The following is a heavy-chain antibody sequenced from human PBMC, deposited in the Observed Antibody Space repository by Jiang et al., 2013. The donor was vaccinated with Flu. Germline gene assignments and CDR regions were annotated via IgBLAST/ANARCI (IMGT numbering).Heavy chain of an antibody. CDR1: GGTFSSYA. V-gene: IGHV1-69*01. CDR2: ITPIFGTA. D-gene: IGHD1-14*01. Sequence: GAEVKKPGSSVKVSCKASGGTFSSYAISWVRQAPGQGLEWMGGITPIFGTANYAQKFQGRVTITADESTSTAYMELSSLRSEDTAVYYCARAPPGPTEHYYYGMDVWGQGTTVTVSS. CDR3: ARAPPGPTEHYYYGMDV. J-gene: IGHJ6*02.